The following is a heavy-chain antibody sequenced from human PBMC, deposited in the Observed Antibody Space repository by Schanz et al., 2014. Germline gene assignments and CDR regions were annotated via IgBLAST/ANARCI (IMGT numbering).Heavy chain of an antibody. CDR3: STDLTAVDYDAIGL. CDR2: IKSKVDGGTT. D-gene: IGHD4-17*01. CDR1: GFTVSNSY. J-gene: IGHJ3*01. Sequence: EVQLVESGGGLVKPGGSLRLSCAASGFTVSNSYIHWVRQAPGRGLEWVGRIKSKVDGGTTDNAAPVQGRFTISRDDSKNTLHLQMNSLKTEDTAVYYCSTDLTAVDYDAIGLWGQGTMVTVSS. V-gene: IGHV3-15*01.